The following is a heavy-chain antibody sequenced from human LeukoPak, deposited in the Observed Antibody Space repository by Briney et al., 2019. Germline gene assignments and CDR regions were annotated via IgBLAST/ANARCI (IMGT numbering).Heavy chain of an antibody. V-gene: IGHV1-2*02. CDR1: GYTFTGYY. CDR3: ARFRLFGYGSGSYGAFDI. CDR2: INPNSGGT. Sequence: ASVKVSCKASGYTFTGYYMHWVRQAPGQGLEWMGWINPNSGGTNYAQKFQGRVTMTRDTSISTTYMELSRLRSDDTAVYYCARFRLFGYGSGSYGAFDIWGQGTMVTVSS. D-gene: IGHD3-10*01. J-gene: IGHJ3*02.